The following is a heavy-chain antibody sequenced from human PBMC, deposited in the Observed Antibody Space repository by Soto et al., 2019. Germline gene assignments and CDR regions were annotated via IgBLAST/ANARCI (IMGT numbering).Heavy chain of an antibody. J-gene: IGHJ6*03. V-gene: IGHV1-18*01. CDR3: AGDRGVAPPVAGNTHYYDYVYG. Sequence: QDQLVQSGVEVKKPGASVKVSCKASGYSFTNYGITWVRQAPGQGFEWMGWISAYQGNINYAQKFQGRVTLSTDASKSPAYLEWRSLRSDETAVYYCAGDRGVAPPVAGNTHYYDYVYGWCKGTTVTLSS. CDR1: GYSFTNYG. D-gene: IGHD6-19*01. CDR2: ISAYQGNI.